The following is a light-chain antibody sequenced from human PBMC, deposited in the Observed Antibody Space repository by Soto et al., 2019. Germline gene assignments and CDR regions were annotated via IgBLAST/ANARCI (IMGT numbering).Light chain of an antibody. CDR2: SNN. J-gene: IGLJ1*01. V-gene: IGLV1-47*02. CDR3: AAWDDSLSGGV. CDR1: SSNIGSNY. Sequence: QSVLTQPPSASGTPGQRVTISCSGSSSNIGSNYVYWYQQLPGTAPKLLIYSNNQRPSGVSDRFSGSKSGTSASLAISGLRSEDEADYYCAAWDDSLSGGVFGTGTKLTVL.